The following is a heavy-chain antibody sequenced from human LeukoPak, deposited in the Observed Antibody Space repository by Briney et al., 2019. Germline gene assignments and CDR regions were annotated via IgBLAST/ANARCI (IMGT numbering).Heavy chain of an antibody. CDR2: TSSSDAGT. V-gene: IGHV3-23*01. J-gene: IGHJ5*01. CDR1: GFTLSSYA. Sequence: PGGSLRLSCAASGFTLSSYAMSCVRQAPGKGLEWVSATSSSDAGTYYADSVRGRFTISRDNSKNTLYLQMNSLRAETAPGYSCAKAPVTSCRGVYCYPFDSWGQGTLVTVSS. CDR3: AKAPVTSCRGVYCYPFDS. D-gene: IGHD2-21*01.